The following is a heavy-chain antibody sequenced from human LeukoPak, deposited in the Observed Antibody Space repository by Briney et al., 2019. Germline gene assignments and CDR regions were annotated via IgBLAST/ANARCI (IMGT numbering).Heavy chain of an antibody. V-gene: IGHV3-11*01. Sequence: GGSLRLSCAASGFTVSSNYMSWVRQAPGKGLEWVSYISSSGSTIYYADSVKGRFTISRDNAKNSLYLQMNSLRAEDTAVYYCARDPLSAFDIWGQGTMVTVSS. CDR2: ISSSGSTI. CDR3: ARDPLSAFDI. CDR1: GFTVSSNY. J-gene: IGHJ3*02.